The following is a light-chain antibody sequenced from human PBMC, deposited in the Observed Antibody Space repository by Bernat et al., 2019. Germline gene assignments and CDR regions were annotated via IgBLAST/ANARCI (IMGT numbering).Light chain of an antibody. CDR3: QQYGSPWT. CDR1: QSVSSNY. V-gene: IGKV3-20*01. CDR2: GAS. Sequence: EIVLTQSPGTLSLSPGEGATLSCRASQSVSSNYLAWYQQKPGQAPRLLIYGASSRATAIPDRFHGSGSGTDFILTITSLEPEDFAMYYCQQYGSPWTFGQGTKVEIK. J-gene: IGKJ1*01.